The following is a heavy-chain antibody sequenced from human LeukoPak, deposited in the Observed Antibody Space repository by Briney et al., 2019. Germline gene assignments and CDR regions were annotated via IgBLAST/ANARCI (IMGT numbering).Heavy chain of an antibody. D-gene: IGHD2-15*01. CDR2: MKLDGSEE. V-gene: IGHV3-7*01. CDR3: ARWARYCSSGSCYSWFDP. J-gene: IGHJ5*02. CDR1: GFTFSSYA. Sequence: GGSLRLSCAASGFTFSSYAMSWVRQAPGKGLEWVANMKLDGSEEYYVDSVKGRFTISSENAKNSLYLQMNSLRVDDTAVYYCARWARYCSSGSCYSWFDPWGQGTLVTVSS.